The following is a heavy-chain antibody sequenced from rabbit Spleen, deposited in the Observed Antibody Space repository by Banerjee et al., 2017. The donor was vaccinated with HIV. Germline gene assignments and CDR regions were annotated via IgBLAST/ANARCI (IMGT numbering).Heavy chain of an antibody. CDR1: GFSFNNNYY. CDR2: IYGGDGIST. Sequence: QEQLVESGGGLVQPEGSLTLTCTASGFSFNNNYYMCWVRQAPGKGLEWIACIYGGDGISTAYASWAKGRLTVSKTSSTTVTLQMTSLTAADTATYFCTRDSGSGPYIDGYFNLWGQGTLVTVS. D-gene: IGHD1-1*01. V-gene: IGHV1S45*01. CDR3: TRDSGSGPYIDGYFNL. J-gene: IGHJ4*01.